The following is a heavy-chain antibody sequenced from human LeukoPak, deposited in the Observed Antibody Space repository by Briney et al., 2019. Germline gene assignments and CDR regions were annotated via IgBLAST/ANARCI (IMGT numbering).Heavy chain of an antibody. J-gene: IGHJ4*02. V-gene: IGHV1-2*02. CDR1: GYTFTGYY. Sequence: ASVKVSCKASGYTFTGYYMHWVRQAPGQGLEWMGWINPNSGGTNYAQKFQGRVTITTDESTSTAYMELSSLRSEDTAVYYCARADQVIVGATQFDYWGQGTLVTVSS. CDR2: INPNSGGT. D-gene: IGHD1-26*01. CDR3: ARADQVIVGATQFDY.